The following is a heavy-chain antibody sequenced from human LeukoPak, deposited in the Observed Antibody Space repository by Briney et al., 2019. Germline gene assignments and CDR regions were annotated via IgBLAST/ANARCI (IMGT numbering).Heavy chain of an antibody. CDR2: IHISGST. CDR1: GGSISSGSYC. V-gene: IGHV4-61*09. J-gene: IGHJ4*02. CDR3: ARMTSGSYFGRSDY. D-gene: IGHD1-26*01. Sequence: SETLSLTCTVSGGSISSGSYCWSWIRQSAGKGLEWIGHIHISGSTNYNPSLKSRVTISVDTSKNQFSLKLSSVTAADTAVYYCARMTSGSYFGRSDYWGQGTLVTVSS.